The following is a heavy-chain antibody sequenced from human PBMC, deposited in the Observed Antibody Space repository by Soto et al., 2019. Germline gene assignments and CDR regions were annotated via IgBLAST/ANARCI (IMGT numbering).Heavy chain of an antibody. CDR3: AHSKNDPYYYDSSGYYTLLPFFGFDY. J-gene: IGHJ4*02. V-gene: IGHV2-5*02. Sequence: KESGPTLVKPTQTLTLTCTFSGFSLSTSGVGVGWIRQPPGKALEWLALIYWDDDKRYSPSLKSRLTITKDTSKNQVVLTMTNMDTVDTATYYCAHSKNDPYYYDSSGYYTLLPFFGFDYWGQGTLVTVSS. CDR1: GFSLSTSGVG. CDR2: IYWDDDK. D-gene: IGHD3-22*01.